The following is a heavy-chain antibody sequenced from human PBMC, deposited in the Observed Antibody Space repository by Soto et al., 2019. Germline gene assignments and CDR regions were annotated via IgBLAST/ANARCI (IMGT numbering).Heavy chain of an antibody. CDR2: VYYSGST. J-gene: IGHJ5*02. D-gene: IGHD6-19*01. V-gene: IGHV4-39*01. CDR3: ARHKRSTSAWPNWFYP. CDR1: GGSISSVSYY. Sequence: QLQLQESGPGLVKPSETLSLTCTVSGGSISSVSYYWGWIRQPPGKGRERIGSVYYSGSTFYNPSLKSRVTISVDTSKNPFSLKLSSVTAADAAVFYCARHKRSTSAWPNWFYPWGQGTLVTVSS.